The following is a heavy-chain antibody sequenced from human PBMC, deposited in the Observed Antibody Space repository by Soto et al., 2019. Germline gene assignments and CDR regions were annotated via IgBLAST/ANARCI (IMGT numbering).Heavy chain of an antibody. CDR2: IYYSGST. V-gene: IGHV4-31*02. CDR3: ARGLRYFDWLPPYGMDV. CDR1: GGSVSSGSYY. Sequence: SETLSLTCTVSGGSVSSGSYYWSWIRQPPGKGLEWIGYIYYSGSTYYNPSLKSRVTISGDTSNNQFSLKLSSVTAADTAVYYCARGLRYFDWLPPYGMDVWGQGATVTVSS. D-gene: IGHD3-9*01. J-gene: IGHJ6*02.